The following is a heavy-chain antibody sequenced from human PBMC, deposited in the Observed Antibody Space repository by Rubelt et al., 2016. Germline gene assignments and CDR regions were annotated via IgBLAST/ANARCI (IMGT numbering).Heavy chain of an antibody. V-gene: IGHV4-34*01. Sequence: QVQLQQWGAGLLKPSETLSLTCAVYGGSFSTYYWSWLRQPPGKGLEWIGEINHSGSTNYNPSLKSRVTISVDTSKNHFSLKLSSVTAADTAVYYCARGVPQYSSGNYYYYYGMDVWGQGTTVTVSS. CDR1: GGSFSTYY. CDR3: ARGVPQYSSGNYYYYYGMDV. J-gene: IGHJ6*02. CDR2: INHSGST. D-gene: IGHD6-19*01.